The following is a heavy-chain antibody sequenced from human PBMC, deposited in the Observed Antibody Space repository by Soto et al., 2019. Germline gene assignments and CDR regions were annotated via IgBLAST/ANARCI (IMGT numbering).Heavy chain of an antibody. CDR1: GYTFTSYG. V-gene: IGHV1-18*01. CDR3: VRVVTPSVC. D-gene: IGHD2-21*02. CDR2: ISAYNGNT. Sequence: QVQLVQSGAEVKKPGASVKVSCKASGYTFTSYGISWVRQAPGQGLEWMGWISAYNGNTNYAQKLQGRVTMTTDTSTSTAYVELWCVRSADTDVYYCVRVVTPSVCRGQGTLVTLPS. J-gene: IGHJ4*02.